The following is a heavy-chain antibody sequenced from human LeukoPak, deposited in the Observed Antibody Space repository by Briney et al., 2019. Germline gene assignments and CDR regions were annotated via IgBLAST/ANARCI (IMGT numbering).Heavy chain of an antibody. CDR2: INWNGGST. CDR3: AKPDIVATIDPFDY. Sequence: GGSLRLSCAASGFTFDDYGMSWVRQAPGKGLEWVSGINWNGGSTGYADSVKGRFTISRDNSKNTLYLQMNSLRAEDTAVYYCAKPDIVATIDPFDYWGQGTLVTVSS. V-gene: IGHV3-20*04. CDR1: GFTFDDYG. D-gene: IGHD5-12*01. J-gene: IGHJ4*02.